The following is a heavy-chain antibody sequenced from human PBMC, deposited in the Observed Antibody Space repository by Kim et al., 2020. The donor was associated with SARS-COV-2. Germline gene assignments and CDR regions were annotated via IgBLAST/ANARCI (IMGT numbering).Heavy chain of an antibody. J-gene: IGHJ4*02. CDR3: ARDLVVVPAASGFDY. Sequence: ASVKVSCKASGYTFTSYYMHWVRQAPGQGLEWMGIINPSGGSPSYAQKFQGRVTMTRDTSTSTVYMVLSSLRSEDTAVCFCARDLVVVPAASGFDYWGQG. V-gene: IGHV1-46*01. CDR1: GYTFTSYY. CDR2: INPSGGSP. D-gene: IGHD2-2*01.